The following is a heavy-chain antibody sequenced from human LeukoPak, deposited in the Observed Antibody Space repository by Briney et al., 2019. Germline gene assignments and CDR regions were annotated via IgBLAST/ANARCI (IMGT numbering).Heavy chain of an antibody. CDR1: GFTFSSYG. CDR3: AREEYSSSSTFDY. CDR2: IWYDGSNK. V-gene: IGHV3-33*01. Sequence: GGSLRLSCAASGFTFSSYGMHWVRQAPGKGLEWVAVIWYDGSNKYYADSAKGRFTISRDNSKSTLYLQMNSLRAEDTAVYYCAREEYSSSSTFDYWGQGTLVTVSS. J-gene: IGHJ4*02. D-gene: IGHD6-6*01.